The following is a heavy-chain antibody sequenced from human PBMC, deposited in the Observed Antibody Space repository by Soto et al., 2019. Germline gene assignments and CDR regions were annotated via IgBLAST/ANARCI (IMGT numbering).Heavy chain of an antibody. V-gene: IGHV4-34*01. CDR2: INHSGST. Sequence: SETLSLTCAVYGGSFSGYYWSWIRQPPGKGLEWIGEINHSGSTNYNPSLKSRVTISVDTSKNQFSLKLSSVTAADTAVYYCARKPRTFTYYYDSSGYYFSWFDPWGQGTLVTVSS. CDR3: ARKPRTFTYYYDSSGYYFSWFDP. D-gene: IGHD3-22*01. CDR1: GGSFSGYY. J-gene: IGHJ5*02.